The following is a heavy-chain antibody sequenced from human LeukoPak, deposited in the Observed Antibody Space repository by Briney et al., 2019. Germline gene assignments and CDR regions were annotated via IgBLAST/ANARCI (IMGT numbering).Heavy chain of an antibody. V-gene: IGHV3-48*04. CDR2: ISSSGSTI. D-gene: IGHD3-22*01. Sequence: GGTLRLSCAASGFTFSNYGMNWVRQAPGKGLEWVSYISSSGSTIYYADSVKGRFTISRDNAKNSLYLQMNSLRAEDTAVYYCARDRSFYDSSGYYSPFFDYWGQGTLVTVSS. CDR3: ARDRSFYDSSGYYSPFFDY. CDR1: GFTFSNYG. J-gene: IGHJ4*02.